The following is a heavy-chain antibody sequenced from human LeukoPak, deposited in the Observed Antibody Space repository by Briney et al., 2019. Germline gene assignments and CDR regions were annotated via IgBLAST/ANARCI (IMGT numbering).Heavy chain of an antibody. Sequence: GGSLRLSCAASGFTFSSYAMHWVRQAPGKGLEWVAAISYDEFNKFYGNSVKGRFTISRDNSKSTLSLQMNSLRTEDTAVYYCARGPPSHYYDSSGPSDYWGQGTLVTVSS. V-gene: IGHV3-30*04. CDR2: ISYDEFNK. CDR3: ARGPPSHYYDSSGPSDY. J-gene: IGHJ4*02. CDR1: GFTFSSYA. D-gene: IGHD3-22*01.